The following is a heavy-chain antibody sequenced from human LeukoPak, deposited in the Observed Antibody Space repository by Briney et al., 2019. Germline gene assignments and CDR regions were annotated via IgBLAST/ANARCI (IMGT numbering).Heavy chain of an antibody. CDR3: ARDGVYYDILTGSPSLYFDY. V-gene: IGHV3-7*03. CDR1: GFTFSSYW. CDR2: IKQDGSEK. Sequence: GGSLRLSCAASGFTFSSYWMSWVRQAPGKGLEWVANIKQDGSEKYYVDSVKGRFTISRDNAKNSLYLQMNSLRAEDTAVYYCARDGVYYDILTGSPSLYFDYWGQGTLVTVSS. D-gene: IGHD3-9*01. J-gene: IGHJ4*02.